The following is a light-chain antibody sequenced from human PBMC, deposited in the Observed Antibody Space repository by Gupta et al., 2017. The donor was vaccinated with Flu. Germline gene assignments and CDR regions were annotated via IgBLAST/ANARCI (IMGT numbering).Light chain of an antibody. J-gene: IGLJ3*02. Sequence: SSELTQDSAVSVALGQTVTITCQGDGLRNYYASWHQQKPGQAPLLVMYGENNRPSGIPDRFSGSSSGDTASLTITGAQAGDEADYYCNSRDINGDHVVFGGGTKVTVL. CDR2: GEN. CDR3: NSRDINGDHVV. V-gene: IGLV3-19*01. CDR1: GLRNYY.